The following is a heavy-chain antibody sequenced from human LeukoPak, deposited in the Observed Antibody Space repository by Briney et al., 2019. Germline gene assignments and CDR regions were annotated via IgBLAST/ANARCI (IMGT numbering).Heavy chain of an antibody. V-gene: IGHV1-2*06. D-gene: IGHD3-22*01. J-gene: IGHJ4*02. CDR3: ARSTRRFDSSGYFY. CDR1: GYTFTGYY. Sequence: ASVKVSXKASGYTFTGYYMHWVRQAPGQGLEWMGRINPNSGCTKYAQKFQGRVTMTRDTSISPAYMELSRLRSDDTAVYYCARSTRRFDSSGYFYWGQGTLVTVSS. CDR2: INPNSGCT.